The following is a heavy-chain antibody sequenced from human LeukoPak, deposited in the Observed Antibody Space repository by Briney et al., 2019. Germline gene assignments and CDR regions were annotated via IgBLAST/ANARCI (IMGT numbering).Heavy chain of an antibody. V-gene: IGHV3-33*01. CDR1: GFTFSTYG. J-gene: IGHJ4*02. CDR3: ARAVGPFDH. D-gene: IGHD3-16*01. CDR2: IWPDGSYK. Sequence: AGGSLRLSCAPSGFTFSTYGIHWVRQAPGKGLEWVAAIWPDGSYKYYADSVKGRFTIYRENSKNTVYLQMNTLRDEDTAVYYCARAVGPFDHWGQGTLVTVSS.